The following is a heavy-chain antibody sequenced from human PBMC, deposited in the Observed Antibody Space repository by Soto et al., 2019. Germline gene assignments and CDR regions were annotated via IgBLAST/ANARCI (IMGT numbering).Heavy chain of an antibody. J-gene: IGHJ5*02. D-gene: IGHD2-21*01. Sequence: EVQLLESGGGLVQPGGSLRLSCAASGFTFSSYAMSWVRQAPGEGLEWVSGISGSGGTTYYADSVKGRFTISRDNSKNALYLQMNSLRDEDTAVYYCAKPAYCGGDCYGVDNWFDTWGQGTLVTVSS. CDR1: GFTFSSYA. CDR2: ISGSGGTT. CDR3: AKPAYCGGDCYGVDNWFDT. V-gene: IGHV3-23*01.